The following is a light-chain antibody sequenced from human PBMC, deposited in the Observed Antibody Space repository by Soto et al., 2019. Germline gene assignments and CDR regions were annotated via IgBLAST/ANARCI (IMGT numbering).Light chain of an antibody. CDR3: ETWDSNTRV. Sequence: QAVVTQSSSASASLGSSVKLTCTLSSGHSSYIIAWHHQQPGKAHRYLMKLEGSGSYNKGSGVPDRFSGSSSGADRYLTISNLQFEAEANYYCETWDSNTRVFGGGTKLTFL. J-gene: IGLJ2*01. CDR1: SGHSSYI. V-gene: IGLV4-60*02. CDR2: LEGSGSY.